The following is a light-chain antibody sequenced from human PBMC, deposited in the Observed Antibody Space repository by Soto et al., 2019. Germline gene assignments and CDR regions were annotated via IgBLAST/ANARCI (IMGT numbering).Light chain of an antibody. Sequence: EIVLTQSPATLSLSPGERATLSCRASQSVSNYLAWYQQKPGQAPRLLIYDASNRATGIPARFSGSGSGTDFTLTISTLEPEDFAVYYCQQRSNWPPSTFGQGTRLEIK. CDR1: QSVSNY. CDR3: QQRSNWPPST. J-gene: IGKJ5*01. V-gene: IGKV3-11*01. CDR2: DAS.